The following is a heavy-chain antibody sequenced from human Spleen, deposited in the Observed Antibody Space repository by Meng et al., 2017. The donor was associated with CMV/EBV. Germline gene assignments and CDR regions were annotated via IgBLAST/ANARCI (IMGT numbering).Heavy chain of an antibody. CDR3: ARATHPATYCSSTSCHRQGAFDI. J-gene: IGHJ3*02. CDR2: INHSGST. CDR1: GGSTSSSSYY. V-gene: IGHV4-39*07. D-gene: IGHD2-2*02. Sequence: GSLRLSCTVSGGSTSSSSYYWGWIRQPPGKGLEWIGEINHSGSTNYNPSLKSRVTISVDTSKNQFSLKLSSVTAADTAVYYCARATHPATYCSSTSCHRQGAFDIWGQGTMVTVSS.